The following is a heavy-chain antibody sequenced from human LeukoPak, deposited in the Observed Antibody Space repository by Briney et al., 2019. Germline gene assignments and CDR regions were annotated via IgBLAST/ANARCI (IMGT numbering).Heavy chain of an antibody. D-gene: IGHD3-16*01. Sequence: GGSLRLSCATSGFTFSGCAMHWVRQAPGKGLEWVAVVSYDGIIKYYADSLKGRFTISRDNSKNALYLQMNSLRTEDTAMYYCATGGGLATEIDYWGQGTLVTVSS. CDR1: GFTFSGCA. J-gene: IGHJ4*02. CDR2: VSYDGIIK. CDR3: ATGGGLATEIDY. V-gene: IGHV3-30*04.